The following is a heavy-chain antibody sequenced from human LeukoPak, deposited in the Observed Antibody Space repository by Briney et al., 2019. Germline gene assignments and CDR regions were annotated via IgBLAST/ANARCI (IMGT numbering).Heavy chain of an antibody. CDR1: GYTFTNYG. V-gene: IGHV1-18*01. J-gene: IGHJ6*02. D-gene: IGHD3-22*01. CDR2: ISAYNGNT. Sequence: ASVKVSCKATGYTFTNYGISWVRQAPGQGLEWMGWISAYNGNTNYAQKFQGRVTKTTDTSTSTAYMELRSLRPDDTAMYYCARDDDDSGNQPYYVMDVWGQGTTVTVSS. CDR3: ARDDDDSGNQPYYVMDV.